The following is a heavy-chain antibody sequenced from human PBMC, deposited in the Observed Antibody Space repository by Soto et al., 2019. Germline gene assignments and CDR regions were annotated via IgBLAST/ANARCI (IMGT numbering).Heavy chain of an antibody. CDR1: GYTFTSYV. Sequence: QVQLVQSGAEVKKPGASVKVSCKASGYTFTSYVMHWVRQASGQRLEWMGWINAGNGNTKYSQKFQGRVTITRATSASTAYMELSSLRSEDTAVYYCAAERNGDYVSGAYWGQGTLVTVSS. CDR3: AAERNGDYVSGAY. D-gene: IGHD4-17*01. CDR2: INAGNGNT. J-gene: IGHJ4*02. V-gene: IGHV1-3*01.